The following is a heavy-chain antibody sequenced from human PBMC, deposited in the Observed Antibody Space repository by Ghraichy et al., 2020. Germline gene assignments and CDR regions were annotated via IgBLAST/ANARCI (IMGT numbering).Heavy chain of an antibody. V-gene: IGHV4-61*01. Sequence: SETLSLTCTVSGGSDSSDTYYWSWIRQPPGKAPEWSGYIYYSGSANYNPSLKSRVTMSVDTSKNQFSLKLRSVTAADTAVYYCARLAELGTPPGWYFDLWGRGTLVTVSS. CDR3: ARLAELGTPPGWYFDL. J-gene: IGHJ2*01. CDR1: GGSDSSDTYY. CDR2: IYYSGSA. D-gene: IGHD7-27*01.